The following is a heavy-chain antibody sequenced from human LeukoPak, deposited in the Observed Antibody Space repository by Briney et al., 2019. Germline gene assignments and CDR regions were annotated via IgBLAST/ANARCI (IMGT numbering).Heavy chain of an antibody. CDR3: AKGASLRFLEWALHDAFDI. V-gene: IGHV3-23*01. Sequence: GGSLRLSCAASGFTFSSYAMSWVRQAPGKGLEWVSAISGSGGSTYYADSVKGRFTISRDNSKNTLYLQMNSLRAEDTAVYYCAKGASLRFLEWALHDAFDIWGQGTMVTVSS. J-gene: IGHJ3*02. D-gene: IGHD3-3*01. CDR1: GFTFSSYA. CDR2: ISGSGGST.